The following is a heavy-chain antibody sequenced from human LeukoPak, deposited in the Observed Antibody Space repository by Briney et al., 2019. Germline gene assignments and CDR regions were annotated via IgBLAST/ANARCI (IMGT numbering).Heavy chain of an antibody. V-gene: IGHV1-2*02. Sequence: ASVKVSCKASRYTFTGYYMHWVRQAPGQGLEWMGWINPNSGGTNYAQKFQGRVTMTRDTSISTAYMELRSLRSEDMAVYYCARDYGSGTYTFGYWGQGTLVTVSS. D-gene: IGHD3-10*01. CDR1: RYTFTGYY. J-gene: IGHJ4*02. CDR2: INPNSGGT. CDR3: ARDYGSGTYTFGY.